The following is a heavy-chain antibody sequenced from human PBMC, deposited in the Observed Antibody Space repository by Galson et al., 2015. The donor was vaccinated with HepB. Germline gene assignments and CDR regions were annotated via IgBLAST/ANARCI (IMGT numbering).Heavy chain of an antibody. CDR2: IRYDGSNK. D-gene: IGHD3-22*01. CDR1: GFTFSSYG. J-gene: IGHJ4*02. V-gene: IGHV3-33*01. Sequence: SLRLSCAASGFTFSSYGMHWVRQAPGKGLEWVAVIRYDGSNKYYADSVKGRFTISRDNSKNTLYLQMNSLRAEDTAVYYCAREYGYYDSSGYYYPPVPFFDYWGQGTLVTVSS. CDR3: AREYGYYDSSGYYYPPVPFFDY.